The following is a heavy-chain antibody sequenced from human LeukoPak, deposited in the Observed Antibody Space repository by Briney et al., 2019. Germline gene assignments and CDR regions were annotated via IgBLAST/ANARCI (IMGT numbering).Heavy chain of an antibody. CDR1: GGSMTYYY. CDR3: ERGLYSLGYYFDY. Sequence: SETLSLTCTVSGGSMTYYYWTWIRQAPGKGLEWIGFVYYSGDTNSNPSLKSRVTISVDTSKNQFSLKLSSVTAADTAVYYCERGLYSLGYYFDYWGRGTPVTVSS. D-gene: IGHD5-18*01. V-gene: IGHV4-59*01. CDR2: VYYSGDT. J-gene: IGHJ4*02.